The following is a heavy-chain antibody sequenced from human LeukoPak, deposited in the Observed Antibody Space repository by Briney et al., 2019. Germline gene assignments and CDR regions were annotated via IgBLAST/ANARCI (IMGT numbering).Heavy chain of an antibody. V-gene: IGHV3-30*01. Sequence: PGSSLRLSCAASGFTFSRNVMHWARQAPGKGLEWVATISYDGNNKFHSDSVKGRFTISRDNSRNTLYLQMNSLRGEGAAVYSCARGGIPTGPYYYFYYMDVWGKGTAVTVSS. D-gene: IGHD3-10*01. J-gene: IGHJ6*03. CDR3: ARGGIPTGPYYYFYYMDV. CDR1: GFTFSRNV. CDR2: ISYDGNNK.